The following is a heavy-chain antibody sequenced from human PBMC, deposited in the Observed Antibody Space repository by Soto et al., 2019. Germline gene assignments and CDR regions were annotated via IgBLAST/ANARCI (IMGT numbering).Heavy chain of an antibody. CDR3: ARGGVSTRTFDY. V-gene: IGHV5-51*01. D-gene: IGHD3-3*01. CDR2: IYPSDSDT. CDR1: GYNFAGYW. Sequence: PGESLKISCKGSGYNFAGYWIAWVRQMPGKGLELMGIIYPSDSDTRYRPSFQGQLTISADKSISSAYLQWSSLRASDTAMYYCARGGVSTRTFDYWGQGTPVTVSS. J-gene: IGHJ4*02.